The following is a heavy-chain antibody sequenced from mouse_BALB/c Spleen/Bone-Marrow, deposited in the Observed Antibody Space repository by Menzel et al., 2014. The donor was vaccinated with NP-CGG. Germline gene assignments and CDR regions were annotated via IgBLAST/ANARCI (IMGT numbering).Heavy chain of an antibody. D-gene: IGHD2-1*01. CDR3: SSPYGNYGAWFAY. CDR2: IYPYNGGT. Sequence: EVQGVESGPELVEPGASVKISCKASGYTFTDHNMHWVKQSHGKSLEWIGYIYPYNGGTAYNQKFKSKATLTVDNSSSTAYMELRSLTSEDSAVYYCSSPYGNYGAWFAYWGQGTLVTVSA. J-gene: IGHJ3*01. V-gene: IGHV1S29*02. CDR1: GYTFTDHN.